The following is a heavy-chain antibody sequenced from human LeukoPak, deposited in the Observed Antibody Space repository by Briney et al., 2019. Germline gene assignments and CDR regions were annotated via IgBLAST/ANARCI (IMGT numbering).Heavy chain of an antibody. D-gene: IGHD5-24*01. Sequence: GGSLRLSCAASGFTFSNYWMIWVRQAPGKGLEWVGNIKQDGSEKRYADSVRGRFTISRDNAQTSLYLQMNRLRAEDTAVYYCARASDPWLQLTWGQGTLVTVSS. CDR1: GFTFSNYW. V-gene: IGHV3-7*05. CDR2: IKQDGSEK. CDR3: ARASDPWLQLT. J-gene: IGHJ5*02.